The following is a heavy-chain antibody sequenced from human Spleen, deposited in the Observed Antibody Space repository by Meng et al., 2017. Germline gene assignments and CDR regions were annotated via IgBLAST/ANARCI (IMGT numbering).Heavy chain of an antibody. CDR1: GGSISSSSYH. Sequence: GSLRLSCTVSGGSISSSSYHWGWVRQPPGKGLEWIGSIYYTGSTYYNPSLKSRVTISVDTSKNQFSLKLTTVTAADTAVYYCARDQGHSSSGMDYWGQGTLVTVSS. D-gene: IGHD6-13*01. V-gene: IGHV4-39*07. J-gene: IGHJ4*02. CDR2: IYYTGST. CDR3: ARDQGHSSSGMDY.